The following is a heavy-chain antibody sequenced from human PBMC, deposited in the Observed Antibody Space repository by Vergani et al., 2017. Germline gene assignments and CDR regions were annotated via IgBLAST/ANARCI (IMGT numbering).Heavy chain of an antibody. J-gene: IGHJ4*02. CDR1: GFSFGDYA. D-gene: IGHD4/OR15-4a*01. Sequence: VQLVESGGGLVPPGRSLRLSCAASGFSFGDYAMTWVRQAPGKGLEWVAVIWYDGSNKYYADSVKGRFTISRDNSKNTLYLQMNSLRAEDTAVYYCARDANYGDYWGQGTLVTVSS. CDR3: ARDANYGDY. CDR2: IWYDGSNK. V-gene: IGHV3-33*01.